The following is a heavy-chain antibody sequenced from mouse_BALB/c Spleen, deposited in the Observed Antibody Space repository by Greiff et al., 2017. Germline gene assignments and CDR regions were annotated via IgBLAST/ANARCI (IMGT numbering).Heavy chain of an antibody. V-gene: IGHV14-3*02. D-gene: IGHD2-4*01. CDR3: ALYDYDGGFAY. Sequence: EVKLMESGAELVKPGASVKLSCTASGFNIKDTYMHWVKQRPEQGLEWIGRIDPANGNTKYDPKFQGKATITADTSSNTAYLQLSSLTSEDTAVYYCALYDYDGGFAYWGQGTLVTVSA. CDR1: GFNIKDTY. CDR2: IDPANGNT. J-gene: IGHJ3*01.